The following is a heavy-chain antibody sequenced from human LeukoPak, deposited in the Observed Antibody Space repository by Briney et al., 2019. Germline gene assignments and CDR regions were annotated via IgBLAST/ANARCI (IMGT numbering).Heavy chain of an antibody. J-gene: IGHJ3*02. Sequence: ASETLSLTCAVYGGSFSGYSWSWIRQPPGKGLEWIGYIYHSGSTYYNPSLKSRVTISVDRSKNQFSLKLSSVTAADTAVYYCARDFRYCSSTSCPDAFDIWGQGTMVTVSS. V-gene: IGHV4-30-2*01. CDR2: IYHSGST. CDR3: ARDFRYCSSTSCPDAFDI. CDR1: GGSFSGYS. D-gene: IGHD2-2*01.